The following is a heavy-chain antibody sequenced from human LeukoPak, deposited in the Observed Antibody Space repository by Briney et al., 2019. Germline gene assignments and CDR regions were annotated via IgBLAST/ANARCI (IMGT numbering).Heavy chain of an antibody. J-gene: IGHJ6*03. D-gene: IGHD2-2*01. CDR1: GFTLIDY. Sequence: ASVKVSCKASGFTLIDYIHWVRQDPRQGLQWMGWIKPYSGDTDYAQRFQGRVTMTRDTSISTVYMELSSLRSDDPAVYYCARTDSVPAGDYHYWYMDVWGKGTTVTVSS. V-gene: IGHV1-2*02. CDR2: IKPYSGDT. CDR3: ARTDSVPAGDYHYWYMDV.